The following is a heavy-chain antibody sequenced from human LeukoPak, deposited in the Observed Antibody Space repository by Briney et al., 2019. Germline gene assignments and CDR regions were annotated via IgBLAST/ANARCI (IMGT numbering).Heavy chain of an antibody. CDR2: INYSGNT. D-gene: IGHD3-22*01. V-gene: IGHV4-59*01. CDR3: ARDKGEYHDSSGYLDY. J-gene: IGHJ4*02. Sequence: SGTLSLTCTVSGGSISSYYWSWIRQPPGKGLEWIGYINYSGNTNYNPSLKSRVTIAVDTSKNQFSLKLSSVTAADTAVYYCARDKGEYHDSSGYLDYWGQGTLVTVSS. CDR1: GGSISSYY.